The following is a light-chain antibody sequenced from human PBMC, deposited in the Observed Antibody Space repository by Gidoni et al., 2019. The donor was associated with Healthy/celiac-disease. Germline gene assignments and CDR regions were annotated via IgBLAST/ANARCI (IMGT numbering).Light chain of an antibody. J-gene: IGKJ5*01. CDR2: AAS. V-gene: IGKV1-9*01. CDR1: QGISSS. CDR3: QQVNSYPLT. Sequence: DIQLTQSPSFLSASVGDRVTLTCRASQGISSSLVWYQQKPGKAPKLLIYAASTLQSGVPSKFSGSGSGTEFTLTISSLQPEDFATYYCQQVNSYPLTFGQGTRLEIK.